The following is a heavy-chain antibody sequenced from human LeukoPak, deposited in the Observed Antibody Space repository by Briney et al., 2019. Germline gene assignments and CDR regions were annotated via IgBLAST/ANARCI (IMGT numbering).Heavy chain of an antibody. CDR2: FYSGGST. CDR1: GGSISSYY. J-gene: IGHJ5*02. D-gene: IGHD3-3*01. CDR3: AVKIFGVSYNWFDP. V-gene: IGHV4-4*07. Sequence: PSETLSLTCTVSGGSISSYYWSWIRQPAGKGLEWIGRFYSGGSTDYNPSLKSRVTMSVDTSKNQFSLKLSSVTAADTAVYYCAVKIFGVSYNWFDPWGQGTLVTVSP.